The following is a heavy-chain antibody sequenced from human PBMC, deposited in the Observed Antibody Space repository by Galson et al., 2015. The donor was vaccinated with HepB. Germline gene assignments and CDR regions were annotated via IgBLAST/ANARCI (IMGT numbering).Heavy chain of an antibody. CDR3: ARDAPYCSGGSCYSSVFDAFDI. D-gene: IGHD2-15*01. CDR1: GGTFSSYA. J-gene: IGHJ3*02. Sequence: SVKVSCKASGGTFSSYAISWVRQAPGQGLEWMGGIIPIFGTANYAQKFQGRVTITADESTSTAYMELSSLRSEDTAVYYCARDAPYCSGGSCYSSVFDAFDIWGQGTMVTVSS. V-gene: IGHV1-69*13. CDR2: IIPIFGTA.